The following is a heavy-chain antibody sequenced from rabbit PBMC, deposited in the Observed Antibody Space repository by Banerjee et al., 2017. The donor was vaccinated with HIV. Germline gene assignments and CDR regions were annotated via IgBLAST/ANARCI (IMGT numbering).Heavy chain of an antibody. CDR1: GFSFNSGLP. Sequence: QSLEESGGDLVKPGASLTLTCNASGFSFNSGLPMCWVRQAPGKGLEWIACIDIGDGKTYYANWAEGRLTISKASSTVDLKMTSLTAADTATYFCARAYNSGWGGYFTLWGPGTLVTVS. V-gene: IGHV1S40*01. D-gene: IGHD4-1*01. CDR3: ARAYNSGWGGYFTL. CDR2: IDIGDGKT. J-gene: IGHJ4*01.